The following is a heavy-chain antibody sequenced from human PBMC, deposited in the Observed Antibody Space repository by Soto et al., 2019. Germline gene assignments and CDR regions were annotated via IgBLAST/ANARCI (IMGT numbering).Heavy chain of an antibody. CDR1: GDTFSTYG. CDR3: ARERSRYDRSGYYRPDY. J-gene: IGHJ4*02. V-gene: IGHV1-69*10. D-gene: IGHD3-22*01. Sequence: SVKVSCKVSGDTFSTYGISWVRQAPGQGLEWLGGIIPILGTPSYAQSFQGRVTITADKSTSTAYMELSSLRSEDTAVYYCARERSRYDRSGYYRPDYWGQGTLVTVSS. CDR2: IIPILGTP.